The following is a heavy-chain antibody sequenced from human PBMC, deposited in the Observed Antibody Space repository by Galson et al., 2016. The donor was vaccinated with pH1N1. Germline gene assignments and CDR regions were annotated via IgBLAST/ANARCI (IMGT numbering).Heavy chain of an antibody. CDR2: IYYGGST. V-gene: IGHV4-31*03. Sequence: TLSLTCTVSGGSISSTTYYWSWIRHQPGKGLEWIGYIYYGGSTYYNPSFRSRVAMSVDTSKNQVSLTLAAVTAADTAVYHCAKVPPSPSDMWGQGTMVTVTA. CDR3: AKVPPSPSDM. CDR1: GGSISSTTYY. J-gene: IGHJ3*02.